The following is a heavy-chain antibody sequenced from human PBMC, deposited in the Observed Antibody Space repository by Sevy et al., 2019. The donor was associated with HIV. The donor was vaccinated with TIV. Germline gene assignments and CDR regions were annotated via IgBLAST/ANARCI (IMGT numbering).Heavy chain of an antibody. CDR1: GGSISSGGYY. V-gene: IGHV4-31*03. CDR3: ARDSWGSGSYYQFDY. CDR2: IYYSGST. Sequence: SETLSLTCTVSGGSISSGGYYWSWIRQHPGKGLEWIGYIYYSGSTYYNPSLKSRVTISVDTSKNQFSLKLSSVTAADTAVYYCARDSWGSGSYYQFDYWGQGTLATVSS. D-gene: IGHD3-10*01. J-gene: IGHJ4*02.